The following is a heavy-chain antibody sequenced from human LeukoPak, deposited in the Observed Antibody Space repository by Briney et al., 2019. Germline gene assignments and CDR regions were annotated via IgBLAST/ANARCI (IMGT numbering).Heavy chain of an antibody. CDR2: ITSSSSTI. V-gene: IGHV3-48*02. CDR3: ARGATPDY. J-gene: IGHJ4*02. CDR1: GFTFSSYE. Sequence: GGSLRLSCAAPGFTFSSYEMNWVRQAPGKGLQWVSYITSSSSTIYYADSVKGRFTISRDNAKNSLYLQMNSLRDEDTAMYYCARGATPDYWGQGTLVTVSS.